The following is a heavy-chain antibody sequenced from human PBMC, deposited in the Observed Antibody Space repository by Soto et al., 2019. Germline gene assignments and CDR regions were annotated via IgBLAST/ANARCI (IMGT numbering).Heavy chain of an antibody. CDR1: GGTFSSYA. V-gene: IGHV1-69*13. J-gene: IGHJ5*02. CDR3: ARVGGSYLRQRNWSDP. CDR2: IIPIFGTA. Sequence: SVKVSCKASGGTFSSYAISWVRQAPGQGLEWMGGIIPIFGTANYAQKFQGRVTITADESTSTAYMELSSLRSEDTAVYYCARVGGSYLRQRNWSDPWGQGTLVTVSS. D-gene: IGHD1-26*01.